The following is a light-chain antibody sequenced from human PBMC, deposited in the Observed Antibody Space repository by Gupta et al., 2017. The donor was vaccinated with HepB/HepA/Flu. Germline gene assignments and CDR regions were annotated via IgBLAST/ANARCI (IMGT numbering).Light chain of an antibody. V-gene: IGKV5-2*01. CDR1: QDIDDD. CDR2: EAT. Sequence: ETTLTEAQAFMSATPGEKVNISCKANQDIDDDINWFQQKPGEAAVFIIKEATTLGAGIPTRFSGRGFGTNFTLTITNIESEDAAYYFCRQQDNFPSTFGQGAKLEIK. CDR3: RQQDNFPST. J-gene: IGKJ2*02.